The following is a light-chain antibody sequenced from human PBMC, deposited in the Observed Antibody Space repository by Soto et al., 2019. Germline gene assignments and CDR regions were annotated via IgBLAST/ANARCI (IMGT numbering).Light chain of an antibody. J-gene: IGLJ1*01. Sequence: QSALTQPASVSGSPGQSITISCTGTSSDVGGYNYVSWYQQHPGKAPKLMIYDVSNRPSGVSNRFSGSKSGNTASLTISGLQAEYEDDYYCSSYTSSSTRVFGTGTKLTVL. V-gene: IGLV2-14*01. CDR2: DVS. CDR3: SSYTSSSTRV. CDR1: SSDVGGYNY.